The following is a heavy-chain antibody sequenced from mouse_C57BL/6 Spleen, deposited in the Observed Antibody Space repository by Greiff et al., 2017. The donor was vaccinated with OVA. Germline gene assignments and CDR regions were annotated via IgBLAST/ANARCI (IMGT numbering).Heavy chain of an antibody. CDR2: ISSGSSTI. J-gene: IGHJ3*01. D-gene: IGHD3-3*01. CDR3: ARTRDDWFAY. CDR1: GFTFSDYG. V-gene: IGHV5-17*01. Sequence: EVQRVESGGGLVKPGGSLKLSCAASGFTFSDYGMHWVRQAPEKGLEWVAYISSGSSTIYYADTVKGRFTISRDNAKNTLFLQMTSLRSEDTAMYYCARTRDDWFAYWGQGTLVTVSA.